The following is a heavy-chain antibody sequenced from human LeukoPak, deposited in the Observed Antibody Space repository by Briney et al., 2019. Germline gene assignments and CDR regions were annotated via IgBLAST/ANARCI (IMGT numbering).Heavy chain of an antibody. CDR3: ARIPWRDAYYDFWSGYTYYGMDV. V-gene: IGHV4-59*01. CDR2: IYYSGST. J-gene: IGHJ6*02. CDR1: GGSINSYY. Sequence: SETLSLTCTVSGGSINSYYWSWIRQPPGKGLEWIGYIYYSGSTNYNPSLKSRVTMSVDTSKNQFSLKLGSVTAADTAVYYCARIPWRDAYYDFWSGYTYYGMDVWGQGTTVTVSS. D-gene: IGHD3-3*01.